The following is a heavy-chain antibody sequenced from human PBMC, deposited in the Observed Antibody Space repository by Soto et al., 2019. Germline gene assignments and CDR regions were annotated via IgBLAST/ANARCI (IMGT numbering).Heavy chain of an antibody. J-gene: IGHJ4*02. V-gene: IGHV3-48*01. CDR2: ISSSSSTI. CDR3: ARDRPGYSYGLDY. Sequence: EVQLVESGGGLVQPGGSLRLSCAASGFTFSSYSMNWVRQAPGKGLEWVSYISSSSSTIYYADSVKGRFTISRDNAKNSLSLRMNSLRAEDTAVYYCARDRPGYSYGLDYWGQGTLVTVSS. CDR1: GFTFSSYS. D-gene: IGHD5-18*01.